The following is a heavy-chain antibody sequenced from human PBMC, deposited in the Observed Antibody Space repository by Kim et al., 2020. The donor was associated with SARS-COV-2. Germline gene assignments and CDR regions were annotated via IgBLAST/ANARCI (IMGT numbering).Heavy chain of an antibody. CDR1: GFTFSSYA. V-gene: IGHV3-30*04. D-gene: IGHD5-12*01. CDR2: ISYDGSNK. Sequence: GGSLGLSCAASGFTFSSYAMHWVRQAPGKGLEWVAVISYDGSNKYYADSVKGRFTISRDNSKNTLYLQMNSLRAEDTAVYYCAREEEDIGALGYWGQGTLVTVSS. CDR3: AREEEDIGALGY. J-gene: IGHJ4*02.